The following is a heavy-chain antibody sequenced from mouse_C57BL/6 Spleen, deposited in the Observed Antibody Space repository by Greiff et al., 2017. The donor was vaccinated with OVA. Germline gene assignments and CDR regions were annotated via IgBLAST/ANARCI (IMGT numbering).Heavy chain of an antibody. CDR3: TRDGYYGSSYGGYAMDY. Sequence: DVKLVESGEGLVKPGGSLKLSCAASGFTFSSYAMSWVRQTPEKRLEWVAYISSGGDYIYYADTVKGRFTISRDNARNTLYLQMSSLKSEDTAMYYCTRDGYYGSSYGGYAMDYWGQGTSVTVSS. CDR2: ISSGGDYI. D-gene: IGHD1-1*01. CDR1: GFTFSSYA. V-gene: IGHV5-9-1*02. J-gene: IGHJ4*01.